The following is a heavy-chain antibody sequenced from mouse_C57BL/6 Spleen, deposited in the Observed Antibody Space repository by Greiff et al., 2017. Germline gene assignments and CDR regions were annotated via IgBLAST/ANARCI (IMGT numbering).Heavy chain of an antibody. J-gene: IGHJ1*03. Sequence: QVQLQQPGAELVRPGSSVKLSCKASGYTFTSYWMDWVKQRPGQGLEWIGNIYPSDSETHYNQKFKDKATLTVDKSSSTAYMQLSSLTSEDSAVYYCARRTGGYWYFDVWGTGTTVTVSS. V-gene: IGHV1-61*01. D-gene: IGHD3-3*01. CDR2: IYPSDSET. CDR1: GYTFTSYW. CDR3: ARRTGGYWYFDV.